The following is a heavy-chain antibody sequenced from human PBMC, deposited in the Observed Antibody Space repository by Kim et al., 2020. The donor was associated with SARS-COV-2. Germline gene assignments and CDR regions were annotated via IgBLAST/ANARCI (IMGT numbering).Heavy chain of an antibody. D-gene: IGHD3-9*01. V-gene: IGHV4-59*01. Sequence: SETLSLTCTVSGGSTRNYYWSWIRQSPGKGLEWIGHIYDSANTNDNPSLKSRVSISLDTSTNQFSLKLRSVTGADTAVYYCARTNRTGTWGYYYMDVWG. CDR3: ARTNRTGTWGYYYMDV. J-gene: IGHJ6*03. CDR2: IYDSANT. CDR1: GGSTRNYY.